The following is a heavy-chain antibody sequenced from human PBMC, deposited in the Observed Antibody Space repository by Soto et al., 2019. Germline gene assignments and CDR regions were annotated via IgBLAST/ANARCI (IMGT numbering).Heavy chain of an antibody. CDR2: INSGGST. Sequence: GGSLTPSSPLSGFSVSNSYMGWVSQIPGKGLEWGSIINSGGSTYYAKSVKGRFTISRDNSKNILYLQMNSLRAEDTAVYYCARDPFPTPIVVVPATWGQGTLVTVSS. J-gene: IGHJ5*02. V-gene: IGHV3-53*01. D-gene: IGHD2-2*01. CDR3: ARDPFPTPIVVVPAT. CDR1: GFSVSNSY.